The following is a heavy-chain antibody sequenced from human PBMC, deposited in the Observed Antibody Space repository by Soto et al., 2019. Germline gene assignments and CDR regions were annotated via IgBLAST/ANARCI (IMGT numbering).Heavy chain of an antibody. CDR3: ARDLGGGGYCSSTSCRKRTPPGDYYYYGMDV. D-gene: IGHD2-2*01. V-gene: IGHV3-30-3*01. Sequence: GGSLRLSCAASGFTFSSYAMHWVRQAPGKGLEWVAVISYDGSNKYYADSVKGRFTISRDNSKNTLYLQMNSLRAEDTAVYYCARDLGGGGYCSSTSCRKRTPPGDYYYYGMDVWGQGTTVTVSS. J-gene: IGHJ6*02. CDR2: ISYDGSNK. CDR1: GFTFSSYA.